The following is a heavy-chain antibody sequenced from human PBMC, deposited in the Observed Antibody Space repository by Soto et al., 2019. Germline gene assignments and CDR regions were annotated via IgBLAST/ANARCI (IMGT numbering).Heavy chain of an antibody. D-gene: IGHD3-10*01. J-gene: IGHJ4*02. CDR3: ARVVSPDYYADY. V-gene: IGHV3-21*01. CDR1: GFTFSSYS. Sequence: EVQLVESGGGLVKPGGSLRLSCAASGFTFSSYSMNWVRQAPGKGLEWVSSISSSSSYIYYADSVKGRFTISRDNAKNSRYLQMNSLRAEDTAVYYCARVVSPDYYADYWGKGTLVTVSS. CDR2: ISSSSSYI.